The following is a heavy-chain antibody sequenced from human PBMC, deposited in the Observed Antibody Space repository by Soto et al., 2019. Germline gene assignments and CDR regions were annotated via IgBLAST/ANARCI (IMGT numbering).Heavy chain of an antibody. Sequence: GESLKISCKGSGYSFTSYWIGWVRQMPGKGLEWMGIIYPGDSDTRYSPSFQGQVTISADTSISTAFLQWSSLKASDTAIYYCARRPYYYDSSCYEGASDIWGQGTMVTVSS. D-gene: IGHD3-22*01. J-gene: IGHJ3*02. CDR3: ARRPYYYDSSCYEGASDI. CDR2: IYPGDSDT. V-gene: IGHV5-51*01. CDR1: GYSFTSYW.